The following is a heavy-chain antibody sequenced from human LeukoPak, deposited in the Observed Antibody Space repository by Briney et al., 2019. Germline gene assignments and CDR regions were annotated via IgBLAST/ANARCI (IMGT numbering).Heavy chain of an antibody. CDR1: GFTFSSYG. CDR2: ISYDGSNK. J-gene: IGHJ6*03. D-gene: IGHD3-10*01. Sequence: GGSLRLSCAASGFTFSSYGMHWVRQAPGKGLEWVAVISYDGSNKYYADSVKGRFTISRDNSKNTLYLQMNSLRAEDTAVHYCAKDQYYYGSGSYFLVYYYYYMDVWGKGTTVTVSS. CDR3: AKDQYYYGSGSYFLVYYYYYMDV. V-gene: IGHV3-30*18.